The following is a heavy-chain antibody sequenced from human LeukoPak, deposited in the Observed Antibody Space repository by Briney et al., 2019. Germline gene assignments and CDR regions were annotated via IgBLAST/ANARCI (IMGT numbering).Heavy chain of an antibody. J-gene: IGHJ5*02. D-gene: IGHD3-22*01. CDR3: ARGDDSSAPDWFDP. Sequence: ASVKVSCKASGGTFSSYAISWVRQAPGQGLEWMGRIIPIFGIANYAQKFQGRVTITADKSTSTAYMELSSLRSEDTAVYYCARGDDSSAPDWFDPWGQGTPVTVSS. CDR1: GGTFSSYA. V-gene: IGHV1-69*04. CDR2: IIPIFGIA.